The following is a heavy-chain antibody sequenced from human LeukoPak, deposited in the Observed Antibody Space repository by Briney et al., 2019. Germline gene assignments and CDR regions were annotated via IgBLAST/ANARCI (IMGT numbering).Heavy chain of an antibody. V-gene: IGHV3-30*03. CDR2: ISYDGSNK. D-gene: IGHD2-15*01. J-gene: IGHJ4*02. CDR3: ARGPPELGVVVVAATFDY. Sequence: GRSLRLSCAASGFTFSSYGMHWVRQAPGKGLEWVAVISYDGSNKYYADSVKGRFTISRDNSKNTLYLQMNSLRAEDTAVYYCARGPPELGVVVVAATFDYWGQGTLVTVSS. CDR1: GFTFSSYG.